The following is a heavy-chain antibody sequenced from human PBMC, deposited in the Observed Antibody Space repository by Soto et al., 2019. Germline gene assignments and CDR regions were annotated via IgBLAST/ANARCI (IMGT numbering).Heavy chain of an antibody. Sequence: QVQLQQWGAGLLKPSETLSLTCAVYGGYFSGYYWSWIRQPPGKGLEWIGEINHSGSTNYNPSLKSRVTISVDTSKNQFSLKLSSVTAADTAVYYSARGKGERYYFDYWGQGTLVTISS. CDR2: INHSGST. V-gene: IGHV4-34*01. CDR3: ARGKGERYYFDY. J-gene: IGHJ4*02. CDR1: GGYFSGYY. D-gene: IGHD3-16*01.